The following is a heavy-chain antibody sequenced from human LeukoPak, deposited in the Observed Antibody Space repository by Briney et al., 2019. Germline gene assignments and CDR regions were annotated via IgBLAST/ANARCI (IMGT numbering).Heavy chain of an antibody. CDR3: ARKRNYYYYYMDV. CDR1: GGSFSGYY. V-gene: IGHV4-34*01. CDR2: INHSGST. J-gene: IGHJ6*03. Sequence: SETLSLTCAVYGGSFSGYYWSWIRQPPGKGLEWIGEINHSGSTNYNPSLKSRVTISVDTSKNQFSLKLSSVTAADTAVYYCARKRNYYYYYMDVWGKGTTVTVSS.